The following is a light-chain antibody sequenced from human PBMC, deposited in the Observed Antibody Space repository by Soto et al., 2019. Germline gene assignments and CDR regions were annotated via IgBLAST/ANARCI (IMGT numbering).Light chain of an antibody. J-gene: IGKJ1*01. Sequence: DIQMTQSPSTLSASVGDRVTITCRASQSISSWLAWYQQKPGKAPKLLIYKASSLESGVPSRFSGSGSGTEFTLTISSLQPDDFATYYCQQYNSYPGKFGQGTKLEIK. CDR1: QSISSW. CDR3: QQYNSYPGK. CDR2: KAS. V-gene: IGKV1-5*03.